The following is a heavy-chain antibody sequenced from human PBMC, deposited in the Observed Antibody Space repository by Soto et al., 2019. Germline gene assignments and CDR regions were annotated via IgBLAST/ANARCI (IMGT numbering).Heavy chain of an antibody. V-gene: IGHV4-59*01. D-gene: IGHD1-1*01. CDR3: ARESEGGTPPGYGSFDY. Sequence: SETLSLTCTVSGDSISSYYWSWIRQPPGKGLEWIGYIYYSGNTHYNPSLKSRVTISVDTSNNQFSLKLSSVTAADTAVYYCARESEGGTPPGYGSFDYWGQGTLVTVSS. CDR1: GDSISSYY. J-gene: IGHJ4*02. CDR2: IYYSGNT.